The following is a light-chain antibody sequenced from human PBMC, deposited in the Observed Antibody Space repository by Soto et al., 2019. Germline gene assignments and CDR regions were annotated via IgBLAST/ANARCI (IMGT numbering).Light chain of an antibody. V-gene: IGKV3-15*01. CDR1: QSVSSD. CDR2: GAS. J-gene: IGKJ5*01. Sequence: EIVMTQSPTTPSLSPGERATLSCRASQSVSSDLAWYQQKPGQAPRLLIYGASTRATGIPARFSGSGSGTEFTLTISSLQSEDFVVYYCQQYNNWPPITFGQGTRLEIK. CDR3: QQYNNWPPIT.